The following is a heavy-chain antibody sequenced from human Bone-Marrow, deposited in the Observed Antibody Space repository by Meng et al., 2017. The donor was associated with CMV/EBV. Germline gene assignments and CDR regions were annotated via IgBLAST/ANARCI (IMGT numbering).Heavy chain of an antibody. CDR3: ARVDPYSNYGLYGMDV. CDR2: IIPIFGTA. CDR1: GGTFSSYA. V-gene: IGHV1-69*05. Sequence: SVKVSCKASGGTFSSYAISWVRQAPGQGLEWMGGIIPIFGTANYAQKFQGRVTITTDESTSTAYMELSSLRSEDTAVYYCARVDPYSNYGLYGMDVWGQGTTVTVSS. J-gene: IGHJ6*01. D-gene: IGHD4-11*01.